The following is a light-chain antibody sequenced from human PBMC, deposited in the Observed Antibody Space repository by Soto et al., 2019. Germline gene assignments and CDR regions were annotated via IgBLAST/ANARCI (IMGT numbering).Light chain of an antibody. CDR3: ATWDDSLNARGV. J-gene: IGLJ3*02. CDR2: NSN. CDR1: RSNIGNNA. V-gene: IGLV1-44*01. Sequence: QSVLTQTPSASGTPGQTVTISCSGSRSNIGNNAVSWYQQFPGTAPKLLIYNSNQRPAGVPDRFSGSKSGTSAFLAISGLQSEDEADYYWATWDDSLNARGVFGGGTKLTVL.